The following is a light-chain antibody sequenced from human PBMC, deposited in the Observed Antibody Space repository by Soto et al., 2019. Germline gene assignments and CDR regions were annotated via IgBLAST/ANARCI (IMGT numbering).Light chain of an antibody. CDR2: EVS. V-gene: IGLV2-14*01. CDR1: SSDVGGYKY. J-gene: IGLJ3*02. Sequence: QSVLTQPASVSGSPGQSITISCTGTSSDVGGYKYVSWYQQHPGIAPKLMIYEVSNRPSGVSNRFSGSKSGNTASLTISGLQADDEASYYCTSSTSSRTWVFGGGTKLTVL. CDR3: TSSTSSRTWV.